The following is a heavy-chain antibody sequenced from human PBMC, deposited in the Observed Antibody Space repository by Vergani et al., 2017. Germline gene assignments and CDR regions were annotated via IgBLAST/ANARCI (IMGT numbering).Heavy chain of an antibody. CDR3: ARGDYGILTGYRY. V-gene: IGHV1-69*02. J-gene: IGHJ4*02. CDR2: IIPILGIA. CDR1: GGTFSSYT. D-gene: IGHD3-9*01. Sequence: QVQLVQSGAEVKKPGSSVKVSCKASGGTFSSYTISWVRQAPGQGLEWMGRIIPILGIANYAQKFQGRVTITADKSTSTAYMELSSLRSEDTAIYYCARGDYGILTGYRYWGQGTLVTVSA.